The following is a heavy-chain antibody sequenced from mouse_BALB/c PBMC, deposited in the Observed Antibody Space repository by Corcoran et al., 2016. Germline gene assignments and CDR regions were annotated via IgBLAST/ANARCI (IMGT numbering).Heavy chain of an antibody. J-gene: IGHJ4*01. CDR1: GYTFTSYV. D-gene: IGHD1-2*01. CDR3: ARGYYGLAYYAMDY. V-gene: IGHV1S136*01. CDR2: INPYNDGT. Sequence: EVQLQQSGPELVKPGASVKMSCKASGYTFTSYVMHWVKQKPGQGLEWIGYINPYNDGTKYNEKFKGKATLTSDKSSSTAYMELSSLTSEDSAVYYCARGYYGLAYYAMDYWCQGTSVTVSS.